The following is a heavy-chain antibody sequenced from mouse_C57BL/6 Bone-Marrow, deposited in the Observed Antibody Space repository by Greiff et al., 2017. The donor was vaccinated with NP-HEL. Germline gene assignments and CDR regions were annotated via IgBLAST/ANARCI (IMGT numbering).Heavy chain of an antibody. D-gene: IGHD1-1*01. CDR3: ARQGITTVVALDY. J-gene: IGHJ2*01. Sequence: EVQGVESGGGLVPPGGSLKLSCAASGFTFSDYYMYWVRQTPETRLEWVAYISNGGGSTYYPDTVEGRFNISRDNAKTSLYLQMSRLKSEDTAMYYCARQGITTVVALDYWGQGTTLTVSS. CDR1: GFTFSDYY. CDR2: ISNGGGST. V-gene: IGHV5-12*01.